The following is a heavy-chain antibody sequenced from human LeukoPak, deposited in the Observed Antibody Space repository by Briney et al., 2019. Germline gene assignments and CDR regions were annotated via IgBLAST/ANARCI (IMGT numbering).Heavy chain of an antibody. J-gene: IGHJ4*02. CDR1: GGSFSGYY. V-gene: IGHV4-34*01. CDR3: ARGRTGLYYYGSGLDY. Sequence: SETLSLTCAVYGGSFSGYYWSWIRHPPGKGLEWIGEINHSGSTNYNPSLKSRVTISVDTSKNQFSLKLSSVTAADTAVYYCARGRTGLYYYGSGLDYWGQGTLVTVSS. D-gene: IGHD3-10*01. CDR2: INHSGST.